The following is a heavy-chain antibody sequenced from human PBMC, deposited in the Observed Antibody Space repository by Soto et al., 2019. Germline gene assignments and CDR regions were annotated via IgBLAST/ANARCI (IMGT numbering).Heavy chain of an antibody. V-gene: IGHV4-31*03. CDR2: IYDSGST. Sequence: QVQLQESGPGLVKPSQTLSLTCTVSGGSISSGGYYWSWIRQHPGKGLEWIGYIYDSGSTYYNPSLKSRVTISVAPSKNQFSLKLSSVTAADTAVYYCAGSFGVAAAGPFDYWGQGTLVTVSS. D-gene: IGHD6-13*01. CDR1: GGSISSGGYY. CDR3: AGSFGVAAAGPFDY. J-gene: IGHJ4*02.